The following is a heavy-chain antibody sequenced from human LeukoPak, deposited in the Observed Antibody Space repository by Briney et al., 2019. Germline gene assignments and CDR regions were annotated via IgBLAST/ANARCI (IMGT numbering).Heavy chain of an antibody. Sequence: PSETLSLTCTVSGYSISSGYYWGWIRQPPGKGLEWIGSIYHSGSTYYNPSLKGRVTISVDTSKNQFSLKLSSVTAADTAVYYCARDIYSNYELSYFDYWGQGTLVTVSS. CDR2: IYHSGST. CDR1: GYSISSGYY. D-gene: IGHD4-11*01. CDR3: ARDIYSNYELSYFDY. V-gene: IGHV4-38-2*02. J-gene: IGHJ4*02.